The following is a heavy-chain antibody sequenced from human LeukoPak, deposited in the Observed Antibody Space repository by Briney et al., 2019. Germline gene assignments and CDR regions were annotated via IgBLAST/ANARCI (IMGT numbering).Heavy chain of an antibody. CDR3: ARHSGSYLGDYYYYMDV. Sequence: GESLKISCKGSGYSFASYWIGWVRQMPGKGLEWMGIIYPGDSDTRYSPSFQGQVTISADKSISTAYLQWSSLKASDTATYYCARHSGSYLGDYYYYMDVWGKGTTVTVSS. CDR1: GYSFASYW. V-gene: IGHV5-51*01. J-gene: IGHJ6*03. CDR2: IYPGDSDT. D-gene: IGHD1-26*01.